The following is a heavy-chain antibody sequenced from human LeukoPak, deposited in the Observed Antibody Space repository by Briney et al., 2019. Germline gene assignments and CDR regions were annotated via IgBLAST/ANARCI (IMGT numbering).Heavy chain of an antibody. CDR1: GGSISGYY. J-gene: IGHJ5*02. D-gene: IGHD3-22*01. Sequence: SETLSLTCTVSGGSISGYYWSWIRQPAGKGLEWIGRIYTSGSTNYNPSLKSRVTMSVDTSKNQFSLKLSSVTAADTAVYYCARDTYYYDSSGYWWFDPWGQGTLVTVSS. CDR2: IYTSGST. CDR3: ARDTYYYDSSGYWWFDP. V-gene: IGHV4-4*07.